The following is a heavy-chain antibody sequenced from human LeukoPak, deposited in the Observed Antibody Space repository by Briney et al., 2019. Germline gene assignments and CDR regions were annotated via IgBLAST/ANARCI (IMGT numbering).Heavy chain of an antibody. J-gene: IGHJ4*02. CDR1: GFTFRSYG. CDR3: AKGPYGDGGWYFDY. V-gene: IGHV3-30*18. CDR2: ISYDGSNK. Sequence: GRSLRLSCAASGFTFRSYGMHWVRQAPGKGLEWVAVISYDGSNKYYADSVKGRFTISRDNSKNTLYLQMNSLRAEDTAVYYCAKGPYGDGGWYFDYWGQGTLVTASS. D-gene: IGHD4-17*01.